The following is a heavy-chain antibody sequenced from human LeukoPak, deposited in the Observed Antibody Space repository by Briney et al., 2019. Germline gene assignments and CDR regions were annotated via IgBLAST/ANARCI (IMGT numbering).Heavy chain of an antibody. CDR1: GFTFSSYS. V-gene: IGHV3-48*04. Sequence: GGSLRLSCAASGFTFSSYSMNWVRQAPGKGLEWVSYISSSGSTIYYADSVKGRFTISRDNAKNSLYLQMNSLRAEDTAVYYCATGIAAAGIGYYYMDVWGKGATVTVSS. D-gene: IGHD6-13*01. CDR2: ISSSGSTI. CDR3: ATGIAAAGIGYYYMDV. J-gene: IGHJ6*03.